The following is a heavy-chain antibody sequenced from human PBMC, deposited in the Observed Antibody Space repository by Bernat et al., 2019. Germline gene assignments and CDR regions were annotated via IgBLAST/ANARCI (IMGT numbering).Heavy chain of an antibody. Sequence: EVQLVESGGGLVKPGGSLRLSCAASGFTFSSYSMNWVRQAPGKGLEWVSSISSSSSYIYYADSVKGRFTISRDNAKNSLYLQMNSLRAEDTAVYYCARGRIQRWLRGAFDIWGQGTMVTVSS. CDR3: ARGRIQRWLRGAFDI. D-gene: IGHD5-18*01. CDR1: GFTFSSYS. CDR2: ISSSSSYI. J-gene: IGHJ3*02. V-gene: IGHV3-21*01.